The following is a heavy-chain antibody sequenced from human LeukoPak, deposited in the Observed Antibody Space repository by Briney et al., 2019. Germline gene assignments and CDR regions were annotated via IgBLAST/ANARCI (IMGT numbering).Heavy chain of an antibody. CDR2: IYYSGST. CDR1: GGPISSGDYY. Sequence: PSETLSPTCTVSGGPISSGDYYWSWIRQPPGKGLEWIGFIYYSGSTYYNPSLKSRVTISVDTSKNQFSLKLSSVTAADTAVYYCARRGRGGYFDYWGQGSLVTVSS. D-gene: IGHD3-16*01. V-gene: IGHV4-30-4*01. J-gene: IGHJ4*02. CDR3: ARRGRGGYFDY.